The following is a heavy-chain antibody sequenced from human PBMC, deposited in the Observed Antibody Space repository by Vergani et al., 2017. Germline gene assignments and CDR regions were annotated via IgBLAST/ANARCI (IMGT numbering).Heavy chain of an antibody. CDR3: AKVGRSEVAGTFGAFDI. Sequence: EVQLVESGGGLVNPGGCLTLSCVASGFSLSTYTFNWVRQAPGGGLEWVSYISSSSSTIYYADSVKGRFTISRDISKNTLFLHMNSLRPEDTAVYYCAKVGRSEVAGTFGAFDIWGQGTMVTVSS. CDR1: GFSLSTYT. J-gene: IGHJ3*02. D-gene: IGHD6-19*01. V-gene: IGHV3-48*01. CDR2: ISSSSSTI.